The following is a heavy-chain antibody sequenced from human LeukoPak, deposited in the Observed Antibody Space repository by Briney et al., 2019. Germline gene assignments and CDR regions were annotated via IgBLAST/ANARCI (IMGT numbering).Heavy chain of an antibody. CDR1: GGSFSGYY. J-gene: IGHJ4*02. CDR2: INHSGST. V-gene: IGHV4-34*01. D-gene: IGHD6-6*01. CDR3: AREGQQLVPPLDY. Sequence: SETLSLTCAVYGGSFSGYYWSWIRQPPGKGLEWIGEINHSGSTNYNPSLKSRVTISVDTSKNQFSLKLTSLTAADTAVYYCAREGQQLVPPLDYWGQGTLVTVSS.